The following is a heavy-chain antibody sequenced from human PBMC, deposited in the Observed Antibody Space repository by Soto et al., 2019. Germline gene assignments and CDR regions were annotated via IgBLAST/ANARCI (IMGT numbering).Heavy chain of an antibody. CDR1: GFTFSSFD. CDR2: IGTAGDT. J-gene: IGHJ3*01. CDR3: AREARVFGKAFDV. Sequence: HPGGSLRLSCAASGFTFSSFDMHWVRQPTGKGLEWVSAIGTAGDTYYPGSVKGRFTISRDNAKNSLHLQMNSLRAGDTAVYYCAREARVFGKAFDVWGQGTMVTV. V-gene: IGHV3-13*01. D-gene: IGHD3-3*01.